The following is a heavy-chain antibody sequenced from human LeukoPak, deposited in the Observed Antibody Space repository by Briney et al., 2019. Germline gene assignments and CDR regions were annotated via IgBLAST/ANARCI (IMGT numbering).Heavy chain of an antibody. Sequence: GGSLRLSCAASGFTFSTFGIHWVRQAPGKGLEWVGFISYDGNNNYHADSVKGRFTISRDNSKNMLYLQMNSLRAEDTAVYYCARANPVLMVSKYFQHWGQGTLVTVSS. V-gene: IGHV3-30*19. D-gene: IGHD2-8*01. J-gene: IGHJ1*01. CDR3: ARANPVLMVSKYFQH. CDR1: GFTFSTFG. CDR2: ISYDGNNN.